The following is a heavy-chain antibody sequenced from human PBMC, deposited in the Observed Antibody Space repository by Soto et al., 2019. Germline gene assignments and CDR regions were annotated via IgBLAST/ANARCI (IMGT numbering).Heavy chain of an antibody. J-gene: IGHJ4*02. CDR3: ASPRPNPTYSSSLYYFDY. V-gene: IGHV4-59*01. CDR2: IYYSGST. D-gene: IGHD6-13*01. Sequence: PTETLSLTCTVSGGSISSYYWSWIRQPPGKGLEWIGYIYYSGSTNYNPSLKSRVTISVDTSKNQFSLKLSSVTAADTAVYYCASPRPNPTYSSSLYYFDYWGQGTLVTVSS. CDR1: GGSISSYY.